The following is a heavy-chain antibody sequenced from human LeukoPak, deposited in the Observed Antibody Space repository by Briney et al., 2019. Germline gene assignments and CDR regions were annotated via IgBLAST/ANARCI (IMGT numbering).Heavy chain of an antibody. V-gene: IGHV3-48*01. CDR2: ISSSSSTV. CDR3: ARAPTVLVGYCSSSSCQADY. Sequence: GGSLRLSCAASGFIFSDFSMNWVRQAPGKGLEWVSFISSSSSTVYYADSVKGRFTISRDYANNSLFLQMNGLTAEDTAVYYCARAPTVLVGYCSSSSCQADYWGQGTLVTVPS. D-gene: IGHD2-2*01. J-gene: IGHJ4*02. CDR1: GFIFSDFS.